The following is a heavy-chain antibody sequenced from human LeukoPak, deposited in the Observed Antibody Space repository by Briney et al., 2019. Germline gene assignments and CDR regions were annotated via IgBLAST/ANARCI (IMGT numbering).Heavy chain of an antibody. CDR3: AREMWCSSGDCYLNVFDF. CDR2: ISPASGRT. Sequence: ASVKVSCKASGYTFKSYGIIWVRQAPGQGLEWMGYISPASGRTRYAQNLQGRVTLTTDTPTTTAHMELRSLRSDDTAVYYCAREMWCSSGDCYLNVFDFWGQGTLVTVSP. J-gene: IGHJ3*01. D-gene: IGHD2-21*02. V-gene: IGHV1-18*01. CDR1: GYTFKSYG.